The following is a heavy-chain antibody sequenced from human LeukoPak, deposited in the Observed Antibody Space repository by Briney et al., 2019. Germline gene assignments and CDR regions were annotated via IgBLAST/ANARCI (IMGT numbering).Heavy chain of an antibody. D-gene: IGHD5-12*01. CDR1: GYSFTNYW. CDR2: FHPGDFDT. J-gene: IGHJ4*02. V-gene: IGHV5-51*01. Sequence: GESLKISCKGSGYSFTNYWSGGVRQMPGKGLEWIGIFHPGDFDTSYNPSFQGQVTFPDDKSISPPYLQWSSLKASDTAMYYCERQFSGLHYYFDYWGQGTLVTVSS. CDR3: ERQFSGLHYYFDY.